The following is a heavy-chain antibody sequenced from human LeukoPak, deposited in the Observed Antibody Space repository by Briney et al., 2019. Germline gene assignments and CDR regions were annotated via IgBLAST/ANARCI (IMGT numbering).Heavy chain of an antibody. CDR1: GYTFTSYG. Sequence: ASVKVSCKASGYTFTSYGISWVRQAPGQGLEWMGWISAYNGNTNYAQKLQGRVTMTTDTSTSTAYMELRSLRSDDTAVYYCARAGYCSSNSCYTFDYWGQGTLVTVSS. CDR3: ARAGYCSSNSCYTFDY. CDR2: ISAYNGNT. J-gene: IGHJ4*02. D-gene: IGHD2-2*02. V-gene: IGHV1-18*01.